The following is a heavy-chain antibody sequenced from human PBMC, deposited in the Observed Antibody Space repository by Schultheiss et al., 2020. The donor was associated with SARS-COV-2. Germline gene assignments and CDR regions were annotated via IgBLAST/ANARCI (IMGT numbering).Heavy chain of an antibody. CDR2: IYYSGST. J-gene: IGHJ6*02. CDR3: ARGEGNYYYGMDV. D-gene: IGHD2/OR15-2a*01. Sequence: SETLSLTCTVSGGSISSGGYYWSWIRQHPGKGLEWIGYIYYSGSTNYNPSLKSRVTISVDTSKNQFSLKLSSVTAADTAVYYCARGEGNYYYGMDVWGQGTTDTVSS. CDR1: GGSISSGGYY. V-gene: IGHV4-61*08.